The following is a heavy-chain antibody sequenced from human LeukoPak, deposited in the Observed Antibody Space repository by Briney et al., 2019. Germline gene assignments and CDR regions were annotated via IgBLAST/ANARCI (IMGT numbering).Heavy chain of an antibody. CDR3: TTIHDL. CDR1: GFTFTNAW. J-gene: IGHJ5*02. V-gene: IGHV3-15*01. Sequence: GGSLRLSCVASGFTFTNAWMNWVRQAPGKGPEWVGRIKSSTDGGTTDYAAPVKGRFTISRDDSKSTLYLQMNSLKTEDTAVHYCTTIHDLWGQGTLVTVSS. CDR2: IKSSTDGGTT. D-gene: IGHD5-18*01.